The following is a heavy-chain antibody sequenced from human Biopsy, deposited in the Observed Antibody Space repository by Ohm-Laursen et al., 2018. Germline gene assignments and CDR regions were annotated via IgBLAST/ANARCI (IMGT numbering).Heavy chain of an antibody. CDR2: IYTSGST. CDR3: AKSAYCTIKCHSFDP. Sequence: SDTLSLTCTVSGGSISSYYWNWIRQPAGKGLEWIGRIYTSGSTNFNPSLKSRVTMSIDTSKNQFSLRLSSVTAADTAVYYCAKSAYCTIKCHSFDPWGQGTLVTVSS. D-gene: IGHD2-8*01. CDR1: GGSISSYY. J-gene: IGHJ5*02. V-gene: IGHV4-4*07.